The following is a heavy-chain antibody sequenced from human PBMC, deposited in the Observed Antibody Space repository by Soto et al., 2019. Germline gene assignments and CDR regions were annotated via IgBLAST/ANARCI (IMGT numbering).Heavy chain of an antibody. J-gene: IGHJ6*02. CDR3: ARDPSPTAMVRGANYYYYYGMDV. Sequence: GGSLRLSCAASGFTVSSNYMSWVRQAPGKGLEWVSVIYSGGSTYYADSVKGRFTISRDNSKNTLYLQMNSLRAEDTAVYYCARDPSPTAMVRGANYYYYYGMDVWGQGTTVTVSS. CDR2: IYSGGST. V-gene: IGHV3-53*01. CDR1: GFTVSSNY. D-gene: IGHD5-18*01.